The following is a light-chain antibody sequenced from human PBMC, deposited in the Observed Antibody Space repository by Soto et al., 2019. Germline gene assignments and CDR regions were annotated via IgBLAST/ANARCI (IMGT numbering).Light chain of an antibody. J-gene: IGKJ2*01. CDR2: DAS. CDR1: QTISSY. V-gene: IGKV1-39*01. CDR3: QQSYSSPYT. Sequence: DIQMTQSPSSLSASVGDRVTITCRASQTISSYLNWYQQRPGKAPKLLIYDASSLQSGVASRFSGSGSGTDFTLTISSLQPEDFASCYCQQSYSSPYTFGQGTKLEIK.